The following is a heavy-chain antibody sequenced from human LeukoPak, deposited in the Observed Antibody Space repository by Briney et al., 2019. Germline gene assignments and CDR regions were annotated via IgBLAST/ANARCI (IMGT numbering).Heavy chain of an antibody. V-gene: IGHV3-74*01. Sequence: GGSLRLSCAASGFTFSSYWMHWVRQAPGKGLEWVSAISGSGGSTYYADSVKGRFTISRDNAKNTLSLQMNSLRAEDTAMYYCASGSPGYSSSWSNYWGQGTLVTVSS. CDR2: ISGSGGST. J-gene: IGHJ4*02. CDR3: ASGSPGYSSSWSNY. CDR1: GFTFSSYW. D-gene: IGHD6-13*01.